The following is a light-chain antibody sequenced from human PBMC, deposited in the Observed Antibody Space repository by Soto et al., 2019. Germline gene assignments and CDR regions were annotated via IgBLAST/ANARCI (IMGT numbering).Light chain of an antibody. V-gene: IGKV3-20*01. Sequence: EIVLTQSPGTLSLSPGERATLSCRASQNVRSNFLAWYQQKHGQAPRLVIFGASSRATGIPDRFSGSGSGTDFTLTISRLEPEDFAVYYCQQYGGSPRTFCQGTKLEIK. CDR2: GAS. CDR3: QQYGGSPRT. CDR1: QNVRSNF. J-gene: IGKJ2*01.